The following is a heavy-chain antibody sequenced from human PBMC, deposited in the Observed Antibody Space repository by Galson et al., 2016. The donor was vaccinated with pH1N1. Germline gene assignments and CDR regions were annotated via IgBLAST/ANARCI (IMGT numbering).Heavy chain of an antibody. Sequence: PALVKPTQTLTLTCTFSGFSLSTSGMCVSWIRQPPGKALEWLALIDWDDNKYYSTSLKTRRTISKDTSKNQVVLTMTNMDPVDTATYYCARNLYGDYSHYVDDWGQGTLVTVSS. V-gene: IGHV2-70*01. J-gene: IGHJ4*02. CDR3: ARNLYGDYSHYVDD. D-gene: IGHD4-17*01. CDR2: IDWDDNK. CDR1: GFSLSTSGMC.